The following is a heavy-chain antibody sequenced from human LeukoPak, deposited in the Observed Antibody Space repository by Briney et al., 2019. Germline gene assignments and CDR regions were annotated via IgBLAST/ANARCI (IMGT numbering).Heavy chain of an antibody. CDR3: ARDGGDYDILTGYYDY. J-gene: IGHJ4*02. CDR2: INPSGGST. Sequence: ASVKVSCKASGYTFTSYYMHWVRQAPGQGLEWIAIINPSGGSTSYAQKFQGRVTMTRDTSTSTVYMELSSLRSEDTAVYYCARDGGDYDILTGYYDYWGQGTLVTVSS. V-gene: IGHV1-46*01. D-gene: IGHD3-9*01. CDR1: GYTFTSYY.